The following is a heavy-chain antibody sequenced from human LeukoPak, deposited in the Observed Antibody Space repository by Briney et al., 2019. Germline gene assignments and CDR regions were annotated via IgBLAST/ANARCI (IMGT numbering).Heavy chain of an antibody. V-gene: IGHV3-48*03. CDR1: GITFSSYE. D-gene: IGHD6-19*01. Sequence: PGGSLRLSCAASGITFSSYEMNWVRQAPGKGLEWVSYINPGGSNRFYTGSVKGRFTISRDDAKKSVYLQMNSLRAEDTAVYYCATSLSSGWGPVDDYSGQGIMVTVSS. CDR2: INPGGSNR. J-gene: IGHJ4*02. CDR3: ATSLSSGWGPVDDY.